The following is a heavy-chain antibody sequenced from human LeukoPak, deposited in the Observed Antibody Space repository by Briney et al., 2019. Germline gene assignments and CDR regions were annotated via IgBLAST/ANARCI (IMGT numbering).Heavy chain of an antibody. V-gene: IGHV4-31*03. CDR3: ASGSSSSGYYYYYMDV. Sequence: SETLSLTCTVSGGSISSGGYYWSWIRPHPGKGLEWIGYIYYSGSTYYNPSLKSRVPMSVDTSKNQFPLKLSSVTAAATAVYYCASGSSSSGYYYYYMDVWGKGTTVTVSS. CDR1: GGSISSGGYY. CDR2: IYYSGST. J-gene: IGHJ6*03. D-gene: IGHD6-6*01.